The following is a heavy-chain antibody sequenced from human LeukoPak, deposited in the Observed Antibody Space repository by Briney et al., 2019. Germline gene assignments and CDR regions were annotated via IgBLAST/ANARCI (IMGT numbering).Heavy chain of an antibody. V-gene: IGHV3-48*02. J-gene: IGHJ4*02. CDR3: ARDAYDTSAYYYFDY. CDR1: GFTFSSCD. Sequence: GGSLRLSCAASGFTFSSCDMNWVRQAPGKGLEWVSYITGSSSTIYYADSVKGRFTISRDNAMNSLYLQMNSLRDEDTAVYYCARDAYDTSAYYYFDYWGQGTLVTVSS. D-gene: IGHD3-22*01. CDR2: ITGSSSTI.